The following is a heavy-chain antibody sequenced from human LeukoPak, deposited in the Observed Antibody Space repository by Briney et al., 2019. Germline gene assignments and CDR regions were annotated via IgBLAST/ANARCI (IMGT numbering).Heavy chain of an antibody. CDR3: AKDWGYGLGFDY. V-gene: IGHV3-30*02. J-gene: IGHJ4*02. CDR2: IRYDGSNK. D-gene: IGHD5-12*01. Sequence: GGSLRLSCAASGFTFSSYGMHWVRQAPGKGLEWVAFIRYDGSNKYYADSVKGRFTISRDNSKNTLCLQMNSLRAEDTAVYYCAKDWGYGLGFDYWGQGTLVTVSS. CDR1: GFTFSSYG.